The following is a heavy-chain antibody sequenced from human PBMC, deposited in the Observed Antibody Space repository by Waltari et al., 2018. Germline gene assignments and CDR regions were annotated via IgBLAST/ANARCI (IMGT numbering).Heavy chain of an antibody. CDR2: INAGNGNT. Sequence: QVQLVHSGAEVKKPRASVKVSCQASGYTFTSYAMHWVRQAPGQRREWMGWINAGNGNTKYSQKFQGRVTITRDTSASTAYMELSSLRSEDTAVYYCARYDSRVRAFDIWGQGTMVTVSS. CDR1: GYTFTSYA. D-gene: IGHD3-22*01. V-gene: IGHV1-3*01. CDR3: ARYDSRVRAFDI. J-gene: IGHJ3*02.